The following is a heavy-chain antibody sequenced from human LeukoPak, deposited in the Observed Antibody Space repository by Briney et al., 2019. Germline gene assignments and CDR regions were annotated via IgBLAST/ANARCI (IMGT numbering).Heavy chain of an antibody. J-gene: IGHJ6*03. CDR2: IRYDGSNK. CDR3: ARSAYYDILTGYYRYYYYYMDV. D-gene: IGHD3-9*01. V-gene: IGHV3-30*02. Sequence: PGGSLRLSCAASGFTFSSYGMHWVRQAPGKGLEWVAFIRYDGSNKYYADSVKGRFTISRDNSKNTLYLQMNSLRAEDTAVYYCARSAYYDILTGYYRYYYYYMDVWGKGTTVTISS. CDR1: GFTFSSYG.